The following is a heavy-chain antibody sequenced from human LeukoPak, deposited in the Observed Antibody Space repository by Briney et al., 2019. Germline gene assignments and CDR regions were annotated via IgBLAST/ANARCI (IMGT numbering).Heavy chain of an antibody. CDR2: ISWNSGSI. CDR3: AKDIHSSGYPPKANFDY. V-gene: IGHV3-9*01. J-gene: IGHJ4*02. CDR1: GFTFDDYA. D-gene: IGHD3-22*01. Sequence: GGSLRLSCAASGFTFDDYAMHWVRHAPGKGLEWVSGISWNSGSIGYADSVKGRFTISRDNAKNSLYLQMNSLRAEDTALYYCAKDIHSSGYPPKANFDYWGQGTLVTVSS.